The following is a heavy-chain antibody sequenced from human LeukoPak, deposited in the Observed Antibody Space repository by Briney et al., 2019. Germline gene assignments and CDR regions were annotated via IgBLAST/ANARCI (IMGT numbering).Heavy chain of an antibody. D-gene: IGHD2-2*01. CDR3: ARNRRACSSTSCYPRSHDYYMDV. J-gene: IGHJ6*03. CDR1: GGTFSSYA. CDR2: IIPIFGTA. V-gene: IGHV1-69*13. Sequence: GASVKVSCKASGGTFSSYAISWVRQAPGQGLEWMGGIIPIFGTANYAQKFQGRVTITADESTSTAYMELSSLRSEDTAVYYCARNRRACSSTSCYPRSHDYYMDVWGKGTTVTISS.